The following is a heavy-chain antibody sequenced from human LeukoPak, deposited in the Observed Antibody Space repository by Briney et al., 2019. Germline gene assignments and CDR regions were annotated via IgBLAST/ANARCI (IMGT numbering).Heavy chain of an antibody. J-gene: IGHJ6*03. D-gene: IGHD2-2*01. CDR2: ISYDGSNK. Sequence: GRSLRLSCAASGFTFSSYAMSWVRQAPGKGLEWVAVISYDGSNKYYADSVKGRFTISRDNSKNTLYLQMNSLRAEDTAVYYCARDVPEGLEDIVVVPAGYYYYYMDVWGKGTTVTVSS. V-gene: IGHV3-30*03. CDR1: GFTFSSYA. CDR3: ARDVPEGLEDIVVVPAGYYYYYMDV.